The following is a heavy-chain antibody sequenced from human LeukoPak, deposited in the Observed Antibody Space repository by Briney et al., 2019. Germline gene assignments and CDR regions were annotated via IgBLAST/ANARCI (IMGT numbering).Heavy chain of an antibody. CDR1: GXTFNSHA. Sequence: GGSLRLSCAVSGXTFNSHARCWVRQAPGKGLEWFSSIDISGGSTYYADSVKGRSTISRDNSKNTLYLQMNSLRGEDTALYFCANEVRPNDYWGQGTLVTVSS. V-gene: IGHV3-23*01. CDR2: IDISGGST. CDR3: ANEVRPNDY. D-gene: IGHD4/OR15-4a*01. J-gene: IGHJ4*02.